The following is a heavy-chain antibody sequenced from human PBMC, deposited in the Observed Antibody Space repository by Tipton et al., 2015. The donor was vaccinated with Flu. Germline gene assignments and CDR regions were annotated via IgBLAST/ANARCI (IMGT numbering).Heavy chain of an antibody. CDR2: IKGDGIEM. V-gene: IGHV3-7*01. CDR1: GSTLSRFW. Sequence: QLVQSGGGLVQPGGSLRLSCAASGSTLSRFWMRWARQAPGKGPELVANIKGDGIEMHYVDSVKGRFTVSRDNAKDSLYLQMNSLRDEDTAVYYCTRGGAWAFDIWGPGTMVTVSS. CDR3: TRGGAWAFDI. J-gene: IGHJ3*02.